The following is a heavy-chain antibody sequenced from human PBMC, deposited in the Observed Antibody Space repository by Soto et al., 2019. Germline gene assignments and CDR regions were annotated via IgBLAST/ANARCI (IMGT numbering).Heavy chain of an antibody. CDR1: GYSFTNND. J-gene: IGHJ5*02. CDR2: MNPGSGDT. D-gene: IGHD3-3*02. V-gene: IGHV1-8*01. CDR3: AAFDPGPMGFDP. Sequence: RASVKVSCKASGYSFTNNDVSWVRQATGQGLEWMGWMNPGSGDTGYAQKFQERVTITRDMSTSTAYMELSSLRSEDTAFYYCAAFDPGPMGFDPWGQGTLVTVSS.